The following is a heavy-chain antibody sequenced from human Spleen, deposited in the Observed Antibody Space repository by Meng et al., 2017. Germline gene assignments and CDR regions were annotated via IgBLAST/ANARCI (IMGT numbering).Heavy chain of an antibody. CDR1: GGSISNYY. CDR2: IYNSGST. V-gene: IGHV4-59*12. Sequence: SETLSLTCTVSGGSISNYYWSWIRQPPGKGLEWIGFIYNSGSTNYNPSLKSRVTLSVDTSKNQFSLKLSSVTAADTAVYYCARVRGIPVAGYFFDYWGQGTLVTVSS. D-gene: IGHD6-19*01. J-gene: IGHJ4*02. CDR3: ARVRGIPVAGYFFDY.